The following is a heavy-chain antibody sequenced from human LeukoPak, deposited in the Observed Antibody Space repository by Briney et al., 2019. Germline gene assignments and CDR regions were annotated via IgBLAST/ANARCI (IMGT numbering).Heavy chain of an antibody. J-gene: IGHJ2*01. V-gene: IGHV4-59*04. D-gene: IGHD2-15*01. CDR3: AILLGYCSGGSCPDWYFDL. Sequence: SETLSLTCTVSGGSIRSYYWSWIRQPPGKGLEWIAYIYYSGSTYYNPSLKSRVTISVDTSKNQFSLKLSSVTAADTAVYYCAILLGYCSGGSCPDWYFDLWGRGTLVTVSS. CDR1: GGSIRSYY. CDR2: IYYSGST.